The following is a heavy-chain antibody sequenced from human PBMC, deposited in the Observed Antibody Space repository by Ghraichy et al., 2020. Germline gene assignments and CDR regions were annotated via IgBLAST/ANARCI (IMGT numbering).Heavy chain of an antibody. CDR2: ISGSGGST. J-gene: IGHJ4*02. V-gene: IGHV3-23*01. CDR1: GFTFSSYA. CDR3: AKLPFRQHDYGDYLGTHDY. Sequence: GGSLRLSCAASGFTFSSYAMSWVRQAPGKGLEWVSAISGSGGSTYYADSVKGRFTISRDNSKNTLYLQMNSLRAEDTAVYYCAKLPFRQHDYGDYLGTHDYWGQGTLVTVSS. D-gene: IGHD4-17*01.